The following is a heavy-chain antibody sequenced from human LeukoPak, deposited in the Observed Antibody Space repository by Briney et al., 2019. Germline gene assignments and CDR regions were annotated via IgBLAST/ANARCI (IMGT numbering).Heavy chain of an antibody. V-gene: IGHV1-2*02. CDR3: ARIGNWNDRNY. D-gene: IGHD1-1*01. CDR1: GYIFTAYY. CDR2: INPNSGGT. J-gene: IGHJ4*02. Sequence: ASVKVSCKASGYIFTAYYVHWVRQAPGQGPEWMGWINPNSGGTKYAQNFQGRVTMTRNTSISTAYMELSSLRSEDTAVYYCARIGNWNDRNYWGQGTLVTVSS.